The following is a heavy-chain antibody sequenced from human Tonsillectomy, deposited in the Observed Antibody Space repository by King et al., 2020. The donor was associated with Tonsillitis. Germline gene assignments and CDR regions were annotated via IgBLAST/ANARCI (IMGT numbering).Heavy chain of an antibody. CDR3: TTNSEVYKQLVHY. J-gene: IGHJ4*02. Sequence: VQLVESGGGLVKPGGSLRLSCAASGFTFSNAWMSWVRQAPGKGLEWAGRIKSKTEGGTTDYAAPVKGRFTISRDDSKNTLYLQMNSLKTEDTAVYYCTTNSEVYKQLVHYWGQGTLVTVSS. CDR1: GFTFSNAW. D-gene: IGHD6-13*01. V-gene: IGHV3-15*01. CDR2: IKSKTEGGTT.